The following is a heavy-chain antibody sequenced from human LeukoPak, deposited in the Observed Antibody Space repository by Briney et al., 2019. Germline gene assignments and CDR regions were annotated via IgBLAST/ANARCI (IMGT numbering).Heavy chain of an antibody. V-gene: IGHV4-59*01. CDR3: ARSRYSSSWST. CDR2: IYYSGST. Sequence: KSSETLSVTCTVSVGSISSYYWSWIRQPPGKGLEWIGYIYYSGSTNYNPSLKSRVTISVDTSKNQFSLKLSSVTAADTAVYYCARSRYSSSWSTWGQGTLVTVSS. J-gene: IGHJ5*02. D-gene: IGHD6-13*01. CDR1: VGSISSYY.